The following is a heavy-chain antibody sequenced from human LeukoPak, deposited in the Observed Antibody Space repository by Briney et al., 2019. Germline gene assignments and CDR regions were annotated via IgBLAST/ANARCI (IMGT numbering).Heavy chain of an antibody. CDR3: ATGTTLALDAFDI. D-gene: IGHD1-1*01. V-gene: IGHV3-74*01. J-gene: IGHJ3*02. CDR1: GFTFSSYW. CDR2: INSDGSST. Sequence: GGSLRLSCAAAGFTFSSYWMHWVRHAPGKWLVWVSRINSDGSSTSYADSVKGRFTISRDNAKNTLYLQMNSLRAEDTAVYYCATGTTLALDAFDIWGQGKMVTVSS.